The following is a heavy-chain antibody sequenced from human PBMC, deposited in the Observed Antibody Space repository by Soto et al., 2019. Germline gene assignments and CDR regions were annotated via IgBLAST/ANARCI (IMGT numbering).Heavy chain of an antibody. V-gene: IGHV1-69*13. Sequence: ASVKVSCKASGGTFSSHAISWVRQAPGQGLEWMGGIIPIFGTANYAQKFQGRVTITADESTSTAYMELSSLRSEDTAVYYCAREMRYSGSYYPLYNWFDPWGQGTLVTVSS. CDR2: IIPIFGTA. CDR3: AREMRYSGSYYPLYNWFDP. J-gene: IGHJ5*02. CDR1: GGTFSSHA. D-gene: IGHD1-26*01.